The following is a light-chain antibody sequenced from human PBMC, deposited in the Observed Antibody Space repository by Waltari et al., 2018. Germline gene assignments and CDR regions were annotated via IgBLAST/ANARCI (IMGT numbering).Light chain of an antibody. Sequence: DIRMTQSPSTLSASAGDRVIIPCRASQSISKWLAWYQQKPGKAPKLLIYEASTLQSGVPSRFSGTGSGTDFTLTISSRQPDDFATYYCQQYNSYSLLTFGGGTKVEIK. CDR3: QQYNSYSLLT. CDR2: EAS. V-gene: IGKV1-5*03. J-gene: IGKJ4*01. CDR1: QSISKW.